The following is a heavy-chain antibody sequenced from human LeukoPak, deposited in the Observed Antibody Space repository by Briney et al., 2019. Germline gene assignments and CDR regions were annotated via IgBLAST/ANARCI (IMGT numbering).Heavy chain of an antibody. CDR1: GFTFSSYA. CDR3: AKDRVYSYDSSGYYSDY. CDR2: IRGTGGST. Sequence: PGGSLRLSCAASGFTFSSYAMSWVRQAPGKGLEWVSGIRGTGGSTYYADSVKGRFTIYRDNSKNTLYLQMNRLRAEDAAVYDCAKDRVYSYDSSGYYSDYWGQGTLVTVSS. V-gene: IGHV3-23*01. J-gene: IGHJ4*02. D-gene: IGHD3-22*01.